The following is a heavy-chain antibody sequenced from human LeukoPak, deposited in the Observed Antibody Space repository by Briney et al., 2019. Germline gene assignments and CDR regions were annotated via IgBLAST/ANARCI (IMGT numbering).Heavy chain of an antibody. CDR3: ARASSRNQLLSPLPDY. J-gene: IGHJ4*02. D-gene: IGHD2-2*01. CDR1: GGTFSSYA. Sequence: ASVKVSCKASGGTFSSYAISWVRQAPGQGLEWMGRIIPILGIANYAQKFQGRVTITADKSTSTAYMELSSLRSEDTAVYYCARASSRNQLLSPLPDYWGQGTLVTVSS. CDR2: IIPILGIA. V-gene: IGHV1-69*04.